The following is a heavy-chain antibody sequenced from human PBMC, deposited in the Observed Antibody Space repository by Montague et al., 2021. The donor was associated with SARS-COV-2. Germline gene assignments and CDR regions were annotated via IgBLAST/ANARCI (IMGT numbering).Heavy chain of an antibody. CDR3: ARGGATYYYDTSGYVNAFDT. CDR2: IYYNGYT. Sequence: SETLSLTCTVSGDSISTYYWSWIRQPPGKGLEWIGYIYYNGYTNYNPSLKSRVTISVGTSKNQFSLGLSSVTAADAAVYFCARGGATYYYDTSGYVNAFDTWGQGTMVTVSS. J-gene: IGHJ3*02. CDR1: GDSISTYY. D-gene: IGHD3-22*01. V-gene: IGHV4-59*01.